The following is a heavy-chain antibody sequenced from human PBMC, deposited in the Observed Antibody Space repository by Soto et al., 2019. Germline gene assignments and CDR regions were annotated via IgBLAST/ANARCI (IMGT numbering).Heavy chain of an antibody. J-gene: IGHJ5*02. CDR3: ARVLTMVRGVTLNNWFDP. CDR2: INAGNGNT. CDR1: GYTFTSYA. D-gene: IGHD3-10*01. Sequence: ASVNVSCKASGYTFTSYAMHWVRQAPGQRLEWMGWINAGNGNTKYSQKFQGRVTITRDTSASTAYMELSSLRSEDTAVYYCARVLTMVRGVTLNNWFDPWGQGTLVTVSS. V-gene: IGHV1-3*01.